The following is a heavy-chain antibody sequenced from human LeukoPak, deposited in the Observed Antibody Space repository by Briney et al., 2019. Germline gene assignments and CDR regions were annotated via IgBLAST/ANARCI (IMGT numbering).Heavy chain of an antibody. D-gene: IGHD3-10*01. J-gene: IGHJ4*02. CDR1: GYALTELS. V-gene: IGHV1-24*01. Sequence: ASVKVSCQVSGYALTELSIHWVRQAPGKGYEWMGGVDPKDGETIYAQNYQGRVTVTDDTSTDTAYMELSGLTSEDTALYYCAGDVLVSGGSYYHGYWGQGTLVTVSS. CDR3: AGDVLVSGGSYYHGY. CDR2: VDPKDGET.